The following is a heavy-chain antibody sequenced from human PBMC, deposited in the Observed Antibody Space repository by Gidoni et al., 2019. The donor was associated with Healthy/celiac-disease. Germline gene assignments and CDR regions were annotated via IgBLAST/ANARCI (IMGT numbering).Heavy chain of an antibody. Sequence: QVQLVQSGAEVKKPGASVKVSCKASGYTFTSYYMHWVRQAPGQGLEWMGIINPSGGSTSYAQKFQGRVTMTRDTSTSTVYMELSSLRPEDTAVYYCARPARGRIAAPYMDVWGKGTTVTVSS. V-gene: IGHV1-46*01. CDR3: ARPARGRIAAPYMDV. J-gene: IGHJ6*03. D-gene: IGHD6-13*01. CDR2: INPSGGST. CDR1: GYTFTSYY.